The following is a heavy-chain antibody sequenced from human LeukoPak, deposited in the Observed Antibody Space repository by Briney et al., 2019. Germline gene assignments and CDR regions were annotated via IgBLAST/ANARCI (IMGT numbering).Heavy chain of an antibody. CDR1: GYTFTSYG. CDR3: AREYCSSTSCYAGLYYYYYGMDV. J-gene: IGHJ6*02. CDR2: ISAYNGNT. V-gene: IGHV1-18*01. D-gene: IGHD2-2*01. Sequence: ASVKVSCKASGYTFTSYGISWVRQAPGQGLEWMGWISAYNGNTNYAQKLQGRVTMTTDTSTSTAYMELRSLRSDDTAVYYCAREYCSSTSCYAGLYYYYYGMDVWGQGTTVTVSS.